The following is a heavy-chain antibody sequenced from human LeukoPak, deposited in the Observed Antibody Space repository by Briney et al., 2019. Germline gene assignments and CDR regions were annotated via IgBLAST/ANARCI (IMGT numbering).Heavy chain of an antibody. V-gene: IGHV4-30-2*01. CDR3: ARRTVTGTTSWFDP. J-gene: IGHJ5*02. CDR2: IYHSGST. CDR1: GGSISSGGYS. D-gene: IGHD1-7*01. Sequence: SETLSLTCAVSGGSISSGGYSWSWIRQPPGTGLEWIGYIYHSGSTNYNPSLKSRVTISVDKSKNQFSLKLSSVTAADTAVYYCARRTVTGTTSWFDPWGQGTLVTVSS.